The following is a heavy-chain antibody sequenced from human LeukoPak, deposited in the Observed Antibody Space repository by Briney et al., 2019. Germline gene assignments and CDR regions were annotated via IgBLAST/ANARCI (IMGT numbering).Heavy chain of an antibody. Sequence: GGSLRLSCTASGFTFSDSYMTWVRQAPGKGLEWVANIKEDGREKFYVDSVKGRFTISRDNSKNSVYLQMSSLRAEDTAMYYCGRGSGWLVGYWGQGTLVTVSS. J-gene: IGHJ4*02. CDR2: IKEDGREK. D-gene: IGHD6-19*01. V-gene: IGHV3-7*01. CDR3: GRGSGWLVGY. CDR1: GFTFSDSY.